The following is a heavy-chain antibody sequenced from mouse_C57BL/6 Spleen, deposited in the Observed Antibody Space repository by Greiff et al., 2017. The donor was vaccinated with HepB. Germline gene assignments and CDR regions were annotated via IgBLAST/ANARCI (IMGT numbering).Heavy chain of an antibody. D-gene: IGHD2-10*01. CDR1: GFTFSSYA. V-gene: IGHV5-4*01. CDR3: GREKGLLEYFDV. CDR2: ISDGGSYT. J-gene: IGHJ1*03. Sequence: EVKLVESGGGLVKPGGSLKLSCAASGFTFSSYAMSWVRQTPEKRLEWVATISDGGSYTYYPENVKGRFTISRDNAKNNLYLQMSHLKSEDTAMYYCGREKGLLEYFDVWGTGTTVTVSS.